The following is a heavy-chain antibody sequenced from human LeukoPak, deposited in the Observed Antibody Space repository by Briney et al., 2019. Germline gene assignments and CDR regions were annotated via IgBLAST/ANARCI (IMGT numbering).Heavy chain of an antibody. CDR1: GFTFTSYA. CDR2: ITSDGSNK. J-gene: IGHJ4*02. CDR3: ARESGLLRGYSYGH. Sequence: GGSLRLTCAASGFTFTSYAMHWVRQAPGKGLEWVAIITSDGSNKHYADSVKGRFTISRDNSRNTLYLQMNSLRVEDTAVYYCARESGLLRGYSYGHWGQGTLVTVSS. D-gene: IGHD5-18*01. V-gene: IGHV3-30*04.